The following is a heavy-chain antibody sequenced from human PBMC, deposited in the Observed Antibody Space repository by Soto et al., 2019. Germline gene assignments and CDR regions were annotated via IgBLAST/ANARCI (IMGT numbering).Heavy chain of an antibody. Sequence: GESLKISCKGSGYSFTSYWIGWARQMHGKGLEWMGIINPGDSDTRYSPSFQGQVTISADKSISTAYLQWSSLKASDTAMYYCARTAAAGKYYYGMDVWGQGTTVTVSS. CDR1: GYSFTSYW. D-gene: IGHD6-13*01. CDR3: ARTAAAGKYYYGMDV. CDR2: INPGDSDT. J-gene: IGHJ6*02. V-gene: IGHV5-51*01.